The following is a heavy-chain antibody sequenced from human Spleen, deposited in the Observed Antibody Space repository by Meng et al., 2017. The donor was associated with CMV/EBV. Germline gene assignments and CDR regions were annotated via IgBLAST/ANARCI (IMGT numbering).Heavy chain of an antibody. D-gene: IGHD6-6*01. Sequence: SETLSLTCTVSGGSISSYYWSWIRQPPGKGLEWIGYIYYSGSTNYNPSLKSRVTISVDTSKNQFSLKLSSVTAADTAVYYCARDMREQLVSGWFDPWGQGTLVIVSS. CDR1: GGSISSYY. V-gene: IGHV4-59*01. CDR3: ARDMREQLVSGWFDP. CDR2: IYYSGST. J-gene: IGHJ5*02.